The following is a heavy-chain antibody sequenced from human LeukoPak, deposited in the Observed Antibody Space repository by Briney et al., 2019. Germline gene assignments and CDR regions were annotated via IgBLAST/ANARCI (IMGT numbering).Heavy chain of an antibody. CDR1: GGTFTSYA. CDR3: ARDSGSYSFDY. V-gene: IGHV1-69*13. Sequence: SVKVSCKASGGTFTSYAISWVRQAPGQGLEWMGGIIPIFGTANYAQKFQGRVTITADESTSTAYMELSSLRSDDTAVYYCARDSGSYSFDYWGQGTLVTVSS. CDR2: IIPIFGTA. J-gene: IGHJ4*02. D-gene: IGHD1-26*01.